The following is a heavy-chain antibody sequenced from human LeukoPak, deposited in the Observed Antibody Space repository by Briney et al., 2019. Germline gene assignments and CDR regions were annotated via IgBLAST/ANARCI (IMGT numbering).Heavy chain of an antibody. CDR1: GGSFSGYY. V-gene: IGHV4-34*01. CDR3: AREGEYSYGYGDY. Sequence: PSETLSLTCAVYGGSFSGYYWSWIRQPPGKGLERIGEINHSGSTNYNPSLKSRVTISVDTSKNQFSLKLSSVTAADTAVYYCAREGEYSYGYGDYWGQGTLVTVSS. D-gene: IGHD5-18*01. CDR2: INHSGST. J-gene: IGHJ4*02.